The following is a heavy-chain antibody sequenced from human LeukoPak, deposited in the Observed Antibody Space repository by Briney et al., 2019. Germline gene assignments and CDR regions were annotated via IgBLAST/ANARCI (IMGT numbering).Heavy chain of an antibody. CDR2: IYYSKNT. D-gene: IGHD5-18*01. Sequence: TSETLSLTCTVSGGSISSSSAYWGWIRQPPGKGLEWIGSIYYSKNTYYNPSLKSRVTISADTSKNQFSLRLDSVSAADTAVYYCASPRGFSYGYFDNWGQGSLVTVSS. CDR1: GGSISSSSAY. J-gene: IGHJ4*02. V-gene: IGHV4-39*01. CDR3: ASPRGFSYGYFDN.